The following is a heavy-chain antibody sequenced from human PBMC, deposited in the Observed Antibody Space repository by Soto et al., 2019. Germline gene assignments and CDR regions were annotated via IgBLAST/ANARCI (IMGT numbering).Heavy chain of an antibody. Sequence: EVELVETGGRLVKPGGSLTLSCAASGFSFKNAWMNWVRQAPGKGLEWVGRIKNKNDGRTTDYAALVKGRFTISRDASENTLYLHMNGLKTEDTGVYFCTGLWFGEIYNYWGQGSLVTVSS. J-gene: IGHJ4*01. CDR1: GFSFKNAW. CDR2: IKNKNDGRTT. CDR3: TGLWFGEIYNY. D-gene: IGHD3-10*01. V-gene: IGHV3-15*07.